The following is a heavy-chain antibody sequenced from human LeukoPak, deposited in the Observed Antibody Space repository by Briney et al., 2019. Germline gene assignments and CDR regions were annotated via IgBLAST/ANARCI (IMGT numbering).Heavy chain of an antibody. J-gene: IGHJ3*02. CDR1: GDTVSVKSAG. Sequence: SQTLSLTCAISGDTVSVKSAGWYWIRQSPSRGHEWLRRSYYKATWNDYNAVSLKSRTTTNPDPSKNQFTLHLNAVTPEDTAVYYCARGAVGEHESKGDVFDIWGQGTMVTVSS. CDR2: SYYKATWND. V-gene: IGHV6-1*01. CDR3: ARGAVGEHESKGDVFDI. D-gene: IGHD1/OR15-1a*01.